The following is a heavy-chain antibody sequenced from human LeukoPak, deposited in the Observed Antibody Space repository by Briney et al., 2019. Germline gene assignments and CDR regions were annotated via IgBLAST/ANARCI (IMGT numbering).Heavy chain of an antibody. V-gene: IGHV3-21*01. CDR3: ARLTGNDAFDI. CDR1: GFTFRNCA. Sequence: GGSLRLSCAASGFTFRNCAMNWVRQAPGKGLEWVSSISSSSSYIYYADSVKGRFTISRDNAKNSLYLQMNSLRAEDTAVYYCARLTGNDAFDIWGQGTMVTVSS. CDR2: ISSSSSYI. D-gene: IGHD7-27*01. J-gene: IGHJ3*02.